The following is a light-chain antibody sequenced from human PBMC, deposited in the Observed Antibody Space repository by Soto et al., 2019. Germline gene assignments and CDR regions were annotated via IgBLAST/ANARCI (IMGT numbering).Light chain of an antibody. Sequence: QSALTQPPSVSGSLGQSVTISCTGTTSDVGSYDYVSWYQQHPGQAPKLMIYEVSKRPSGVPDRFSGSKSGNTASLTVSGLQAEDEADYYCSSYAGSKNLGVFGGGTKLTVL. V-gene: IGLV2-8*01. CDR1: TSDVGSYDY. J-gene: IGLJ3*02. CDR2: EVS. CDR3: SSYAGSKNLGV.